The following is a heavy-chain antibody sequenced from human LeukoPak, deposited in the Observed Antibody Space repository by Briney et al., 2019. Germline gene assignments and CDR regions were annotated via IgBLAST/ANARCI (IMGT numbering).Heavy chain of an antibody. D-gene: IGHD5-18*01. J-gene: IGHJ4*02. CDR1: GGTFSSYA. Sequence: SVKVSCKASGGTFSSYAISWVRQAPGQGLEWMGGIIPIFGTANYAQKFQGRVTITTDESTSTAYMELSSLRSEDTAVYYCRQVGYSYGTEYYFDYWAREPWSPSPQ. CDR3: RQVGYSYGTEYYFDY. CDR2: IIPIFGTA. V-gene: IGHV1-69*05.